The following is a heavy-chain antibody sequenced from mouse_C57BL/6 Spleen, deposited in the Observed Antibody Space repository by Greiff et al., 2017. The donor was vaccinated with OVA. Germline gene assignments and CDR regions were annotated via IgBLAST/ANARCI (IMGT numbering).Heavy chain of an antibody. CDR1: GFTFSSYT. CDR3: ARLDGNYDAMDY. Sequence: EVQLVESGGGLVKPGGSLKLSCAASGFTFSSYTMSWVRQTPEKRLEWVATISGGGGNTYYPDSVKGRFTISRDNAKNTLYLQMSSLRSEDTALYYCARLDGNYDAMDYWGQGTSVTVSS. J-gene: IGHJ4*01. V-gene: IGHV5-9*01. D-gene: IGHD2-1*01. CDR2: ISGGGGNT.